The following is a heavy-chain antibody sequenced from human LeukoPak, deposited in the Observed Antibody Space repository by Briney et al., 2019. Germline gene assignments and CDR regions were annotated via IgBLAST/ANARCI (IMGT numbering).Heavy chain of an antibody. CDR2: IYYSGST. D-gene: IGHD6-6*01. Sequence: XETLSLTCTVSGGSISSSSYNWGWIRQPPGKGLEWIGSIYYSGSTYYNPSLKSRVTISVDTSKNQFSLKLSSVTAADTAVYYCARPSTKYSSSSGYFQHWGQGTLVTVSS. CDR3: ARPSTKYSSSSGYFQH. CDR1: GGSISSSSYN. J-gene: IGHJ1*01. V-gene: IGHV4-39*01.